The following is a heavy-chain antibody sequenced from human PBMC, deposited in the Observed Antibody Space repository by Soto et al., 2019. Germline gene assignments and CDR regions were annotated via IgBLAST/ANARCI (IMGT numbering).Heavy chain of an antibody. D-gene: IGHD6-19*01. V-gene: IGHV5-51*01. J-gene: IGHJ6*02. Sequence: GESLKISCKGSGYSFTSYWIGWVRQMPGKGLEWMGIIYPGDSDTRYSPSFQGQVTISADKSISTAYLQWSSLKASDTAMYYCARHGNSSGSFFYYYGMDVWGQGTTVTVSS. CDR1: GYSFTSYW. CDR2: IYPGDSDT. CDR3: ARHGNSSGSFFYYYGMDV.